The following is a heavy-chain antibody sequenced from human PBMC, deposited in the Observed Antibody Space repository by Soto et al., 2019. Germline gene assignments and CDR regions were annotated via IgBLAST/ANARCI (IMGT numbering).Heavy chain of an antibody. Sequence: SVKVSCKASGGTFSSYAISWVRQAPGQGLEWMGGIIPIFGTANYAQKFQGRVTITADESTSTAYMELSSLRFEDTAVYYCARDFRDGYSSGWYFDYWGQGTLVTVSS. CDR3: ARDFRDGYSSGWYFDY. CDR1: GGTFSSYA. CDR2: IIPIFGTA. V-gene: IGHV1-69*13. D-gene: IGHD6-19*01. J-gene: IGHJ4*02.